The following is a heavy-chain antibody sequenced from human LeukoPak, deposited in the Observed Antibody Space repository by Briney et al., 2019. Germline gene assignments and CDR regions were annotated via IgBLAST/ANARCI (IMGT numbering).Heavy chain of an antibody. Sequence: GGSLRLSCAASGFTFRHFWMHWVRQAPGKGLVWVSRISGDGGSTVYADSVKGRFTISRYNAKNTLYLQMNSLRGDDTALYYCVRDLFPDAFDIWGQGTMATVFS. V-gene: IGHV3-74*01. D-gene: IGHD2-21*01. J-gene: IGHJ3*02. CDR1: GFTFRHFW. CDR3: VRDLFPDAFDI. CDR2: ISGDGGST.